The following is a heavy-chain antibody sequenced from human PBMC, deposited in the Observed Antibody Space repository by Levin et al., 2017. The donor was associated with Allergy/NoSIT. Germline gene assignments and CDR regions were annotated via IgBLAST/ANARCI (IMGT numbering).Heavy chain of an antibody. CDR3: ARVALTGDLLDAFDI. J-gene: IGHJ3*02. CDR2: IIPIFGTA. D-gene: IGHD7-27*01. Sequence: SVKVSCKASGGTFSSYAISWVRQAPGQGLEWMGGIIPIFGTANYAQKFQGRVTITADKSTSTAYMELSSLRSEDTAVYYCARVALTGDLLDAFDIWGQGTMVTVSS. CDR1: GGTFSSYA. V-gene: IGHV1-69*06.